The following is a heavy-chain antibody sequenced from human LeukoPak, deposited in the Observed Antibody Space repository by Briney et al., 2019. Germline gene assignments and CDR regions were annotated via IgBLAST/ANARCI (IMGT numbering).Heavy chain of an antibody. CDR3: ARGWGYFDY. Sequence: SETLSLTCTVSGGSINNYHWSWIRQPPGKGLEWIGYIYYSGSTNYNPSLKSRVTISVDTSKNQFSLKLSSVTAADTAVYYYARGWGYFDYWGQGTLVTVSS. V-gene: IGHV4-59*01. D-gene: IGHD7-27*01. CDR2: IYYSGST. CDR1: GGSINNYH. J-gene: IGHJ4*02.